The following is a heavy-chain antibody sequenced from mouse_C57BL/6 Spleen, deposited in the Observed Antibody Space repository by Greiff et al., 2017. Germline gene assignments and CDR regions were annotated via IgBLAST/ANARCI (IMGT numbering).Heavy chain of an antibody. D-gene: IGHD2-14*01. CDR2: IDPSDSYT. Sequence: VQLQQPGAELVMPGASVKLSCKASGYTFTSYWMHWVKQRPGQGLEWIGEIDPSDSYTNYNQKFKGKSTLTVDKSSSTAYMQLSSLTSEDSAVDYCARGYDEGFDYWGQGTTLTVSS. CDR3: ARGYDEGFDY. CDR1: GYTFTSYW. J-gene: IGHJ2*01. V-gene: IGHV1-69*01.